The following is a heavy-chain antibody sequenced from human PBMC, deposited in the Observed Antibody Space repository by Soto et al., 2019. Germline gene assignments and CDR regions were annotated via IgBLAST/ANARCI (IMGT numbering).Heavy chain of an antibody. D-gene: IGHD1-7*01. CDR2: INDSGDT. Sequence: GGSLRLSCAASGFTFSSYGMSWVRQAPGKGLEWVSSINDSGDTYYGDSVKGRFTISRDNSKNTLCLQMTSLRADDTAVYYCAKDRRAGGNYGFYSDFWGQGALVTVSS. CDR1: GFTFSSYG. V-gene: IGHV3-23*01. CDR3: AKDRRAGGNYGFYSDF. J-gene: IGHJ4*02.